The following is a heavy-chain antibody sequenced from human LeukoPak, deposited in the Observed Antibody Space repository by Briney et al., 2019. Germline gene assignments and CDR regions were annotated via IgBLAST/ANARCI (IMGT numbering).Heavy chain of an antibody. J-gene: IGHJ4*02. CDR1: GFTFSSYG. D-gene: IGHD6-19*01. V-gene: IGHV3-23*01. CDR2: ISGSGGST. Sequence: PGGSLRLSCAASGFTFSSYGMSWVRQAPGKGLEWVSAISGSGGSTYYADSVKGRFTISRDNSKNTLYLQMNSLRAEDTAVYYCAKVKSSGTVVANYFDYWGQGTLVTVSS. CDR3: AKVKSSGTVVANYFDY.